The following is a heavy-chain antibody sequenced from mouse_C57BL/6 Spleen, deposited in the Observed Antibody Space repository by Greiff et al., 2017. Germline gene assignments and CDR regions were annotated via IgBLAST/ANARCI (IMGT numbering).Heavy chain of an antibody. V-gene: IGHV2-2*01. Sequence: QVHVKQSGPGLVQPSQSLSITCTVSGFSFTSYGVHWVRQSPGKGLEWLGVIWSGGSTDYNAAFISRLSISKDNSKSQVFFQMNSLQADDTAIYYCARSYDGYFSAWFAYWGQGTLVTVSA. CDR1: GFSFTSYG. CDR2: IWSGGST. D-gene: IGHD2-3*01. CDR3: ARSYDGYFSAWFAY. J-gene: IGHJ3*01.